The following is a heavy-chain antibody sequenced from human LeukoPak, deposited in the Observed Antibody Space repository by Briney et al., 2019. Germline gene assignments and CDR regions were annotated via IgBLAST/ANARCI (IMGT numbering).Heavy chain of an antibody. V-gene: IGHV4-38-2*02. J-gene: IGHJ4*02. CDR2: FYHSVST. CDR3: ARGVNSGSSYPFFDY. Sequence: SETLSLTCTVSGYSISSGYYWGWIRQPPGKGLEWIGSFYHSVSTYYNPSLKSRVTISVDTSKNQFSLKLSSVTAADTAGYYCARGVNSGSSYPFFDYWGQGTLVTVSS. D-gene: IGHD1-26*01. CDR1: GYSISSGYY.